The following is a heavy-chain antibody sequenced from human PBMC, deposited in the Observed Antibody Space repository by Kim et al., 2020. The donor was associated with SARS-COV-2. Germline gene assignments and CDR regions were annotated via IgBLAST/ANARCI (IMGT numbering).Heavy chain of an antibody. Sequence: GGSLRLSCAASGFTVSTSFMSWVRQAPGKGLEWVAGIYTGGTTWYADSVKGRFTVSRDTSKNTLYLQMNSLRAEDTAVYYCAGEMNRLGSDSYHNHNCFDHCGQGTLLTVSS. CDR1: GFTVSTSF. CDR3: AGEMNRLGSDSYHNHNCFDH. D-gene: IGHD3-10*01. J-gene: IGHJ5*02. CDR2: IYTGGTT. V-gene: IGHV3-53*01.